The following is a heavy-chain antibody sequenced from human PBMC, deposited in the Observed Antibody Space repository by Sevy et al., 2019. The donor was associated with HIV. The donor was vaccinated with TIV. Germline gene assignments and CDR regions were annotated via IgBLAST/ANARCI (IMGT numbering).Heavy chain of an antibody. CDR3: ADSGFGEFVYWVLFEY. CDR1: GFSLRTSGVG. J-gene: IGHJ4*01. V-gene: IGHV2-5*01. Sequence: SGPTLVNPTQTLTLTCTFSGFSLRTSGVGVGWIRQPPGKALEWLALIYWNDDKSYSPSLKSRLTITKDTSKNQVVLTMAYMGPADTATCYCADSGFGEFVYWVLFEYWGHGTVVTVSS. D-gene: IGHD3-10*01. CDR2: IYWNDDK.